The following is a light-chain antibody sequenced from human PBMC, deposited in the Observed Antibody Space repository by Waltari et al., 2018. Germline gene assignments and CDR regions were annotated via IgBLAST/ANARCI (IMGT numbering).Light chain of an antibody. CDR3: CSYAGRGTYV. CDR2: EVN. CDR1: TSDVGNYDL. J-gene: IGLJ1*01. V-gene: IGLV2-23*02. Sequence: QSALTQPASVSGTPGQSITISCTGTTSDVGNYDLVSWYQQHPGKAPKLLIFEVNKRPSGVSSRVSGSKSGNTASLTISGLQAEDEADYYCCSYAGRGTYVFGSGTKVTVL.